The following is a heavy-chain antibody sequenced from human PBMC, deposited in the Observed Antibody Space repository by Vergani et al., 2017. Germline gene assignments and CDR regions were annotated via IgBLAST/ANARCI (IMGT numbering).Heavy chain of an antibody. CDR1: GFTFSSYA. J-gene: IGHJ6*02. Sequence: EVQLLESGGGLVQPGGSLRLSCAASGFTFSSYAMSWVRQVPGKGLEWVSGISGSGGNTYYANSVKGRFTISRDNSKNTLYLQMNSLRADDTAVYYCLGDGSYYYGMDVWGQGTTVTVSS. CDR3: LGDGSYYYGMDV. V-gene: IGHV3-23*01. D-gene: IGHD3-16*01. CDR2: ISGSGGNT.